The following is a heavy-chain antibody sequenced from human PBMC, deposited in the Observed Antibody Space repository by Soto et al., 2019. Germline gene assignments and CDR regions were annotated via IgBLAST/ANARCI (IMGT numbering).Heavy chain of an antibody. CDR2: IYHSGST. J-gene: IGHJ5*02. CDR3: ARALKYYDFWSGYYIEAWFDP. CDR1: GYSISSGYY. Sequence: PSEPLSLTCAVSGYSISSGYYWGWIRQPPRKRLEWIGSIYHSGSTYYNPSLKSRVTISVDASKNQFSLKLSSVTAADTAVYYCARALKYYDFWSGYYIEAWFDPWGQGTLVTVSS. V-gene: IGHV4-38-2*01. D-gene: IGHD3-3*01.